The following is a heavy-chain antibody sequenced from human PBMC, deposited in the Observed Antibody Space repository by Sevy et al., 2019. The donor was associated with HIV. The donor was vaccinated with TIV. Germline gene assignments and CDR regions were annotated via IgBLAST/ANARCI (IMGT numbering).Heavy chain of an antibody. Sequence: GGSLRLSCAVSGFTFSRYAMHWVRQAPGKGLEWVAVMSYDGGNKYYADSVKDRFTISRDNSKNTLFLHMNSLRAEDTAVYYCARNGMGQTYCTPPWYWGQGTLVTVSS. J-gene: IGHJ4*02. D-gene: IGHD1-1*01. CDR2: MSYDGGNK. CDR3: ARNGMGQTYCTPPWY. CDR1: GFTFSRYA. V-gene: IGHV3-30-3*01.